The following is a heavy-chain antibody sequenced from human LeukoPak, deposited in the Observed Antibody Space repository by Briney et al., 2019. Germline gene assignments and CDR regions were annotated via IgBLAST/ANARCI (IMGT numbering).Heavy chain of an antibody. D-gene: IGHD6-13*01. CDR3: AKENGAAAGSLYYYYYYMDV. J-gene: IGHJ6*03. CDR2: ISYDGSNK. V-gene: IGHV3-30*18. Sequence: GVSLRLSCAASGFTFSSYGMHWVRQAPVKGLEWVAVISYDGSNKYYADSVKGRFTISRDNSKNTLYLQMNSLRAEDTAVYYCAKENGAAAGSLYYYYYYMDVWGKGTTVTVSS. CDR1: GFTFSSYG.